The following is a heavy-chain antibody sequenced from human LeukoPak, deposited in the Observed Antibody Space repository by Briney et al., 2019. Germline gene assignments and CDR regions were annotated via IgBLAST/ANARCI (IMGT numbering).Heavy chain of an antibody. Sequence: GGSLRLSCAASGFTFSSYEMNWVRQAPGKGLEWVSYISSSGSTIYYADSVKGRFTISRDNAKNSLYLQMNSLRAEDTAVYYCARGVGGYDSSGYYLDYFDYWGQGTLVAVSS. D-gene: IGHD3-22*01. CDR1: GFTFSSYE. V-gene: IGHV3-48*03. J-gene: IGHJ4*02. CDR3: ARGVGGYDSSGYYLDYFDY. CDR2: ISSSGSTI.